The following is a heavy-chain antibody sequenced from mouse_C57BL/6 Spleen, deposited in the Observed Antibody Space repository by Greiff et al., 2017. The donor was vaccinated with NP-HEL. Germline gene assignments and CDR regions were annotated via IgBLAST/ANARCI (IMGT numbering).Heavy chain of an antibody. CDR3: ARYEDGYPRYWYFDV. J-gene: IGHJ1*03. Sequence: QVQLQQPGAELVKPGASVKLSCKASGYTFTSYWMQWVKQRPGQGLEWIGEIDPSDSYTNYNQKFKGKATLTIDTSSSTAYMQLSSLTSEDSAVYYCARYEDGYPRYWYFDVWGTGTTVTVSS. V-gene: IGHV1-50*01. D-gene: IGHD2-3*01. CDR2: IDPSDSYT. CDR1: GYTFTSYW.